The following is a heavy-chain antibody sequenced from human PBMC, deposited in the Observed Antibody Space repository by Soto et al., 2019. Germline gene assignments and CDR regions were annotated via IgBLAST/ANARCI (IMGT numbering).Heavy chain of an antibody. CDR3: ARVGGINWFDP. CDR1: GGSISSGGYY. CDR2: IYYSGRT. V-gene: IGHV4-31*01. Sequence: QVQLQESGPGLVKPSQTLALTCTVSGGSISSGGYYWSWIRQHPGKGLGWIGYIYYSGRTYYNPSLKSLVTIAVDTSKKQFSLKLRCVTAADTAVYYCARVGGINWFDPWGQRTLVTVSS. J-gene: IGHJ5*02. D-gene: IGHD3-16*01.